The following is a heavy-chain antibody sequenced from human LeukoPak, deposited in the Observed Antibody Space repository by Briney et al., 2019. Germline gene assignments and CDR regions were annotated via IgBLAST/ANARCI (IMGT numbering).Heavy chain of an antibody. D-gene: IGHD1-26*01. Sequence: SETLSLTCTVSGGSISSSSYYWGWIRQPPGKGLEWVGSIYYSGSTYYNPSLKSRVTISVDTSKNQFSLKLSSVTAADTAVYYCARGIGNWFDPWGQGTLVTVSS. CDR2: IYYSGST. CDR3: ARGIGNWFDP. CDR1: GGSISSSSYY. J-gene: IGHJ5*02. V-gene: IGHV4-39*07.